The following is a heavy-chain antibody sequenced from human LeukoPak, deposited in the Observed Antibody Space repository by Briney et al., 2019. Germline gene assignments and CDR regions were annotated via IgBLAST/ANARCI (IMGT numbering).Heavy chain of an antibody. CDR1: GGSISSYY. V-gene: IGHV4-59*08. CDR2: IYYSGST. CDR3: ARHATRNYYDSSGYYVDY. D-gene: IGHD3-22*01. J-gene: IGHJ4*02. Sequence: SETLSLTCTVSGGSISSYYWSWIRQPPGKGLEWIGDIYYSGSTNYNPSLKSRVTISVDTSKNQFSLKLSSVTAADTAVYYCARHATRNYYDSSGYYVDYWGQGTLVTVSS.